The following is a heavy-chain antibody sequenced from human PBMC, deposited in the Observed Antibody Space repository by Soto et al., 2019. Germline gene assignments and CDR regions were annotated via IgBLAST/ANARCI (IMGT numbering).Heavy chain of an antibody. D-gene: IGHD3-9*01. CDR3: AREALTGYRDFDY. CDR1: GYIFGNYF. V-gene: IGHV1-46*01. Sequence: ASVKISCKASGYIFGNYFMHWVRQAPGQGLEWVGMVNPDGGRPSYPQKFLGRVTMTRDTSTNTLYLELYSLRSEDTAVYYCAREALTGYRDFDYWGQGTLVTVSS. CDR2: VNPDGGRP. J-gene: IGHJ4*02.